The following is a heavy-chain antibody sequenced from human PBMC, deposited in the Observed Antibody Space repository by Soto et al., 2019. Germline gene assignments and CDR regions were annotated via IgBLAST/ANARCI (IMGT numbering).Heavy chain of an antibody. D-gene: IGHD6-19*01. CDR2: ITGSGGGT. Sequence: EVQLLESGGGLVQPGGSLRLSCTASGFTFSNYAMTWVRQAPGKGLEWVSTITGSGGGTYYADYVRGRFTISRDNSKNTLYLPMPNLRADDTAVYYGEIEMDASTVADFFDYCCQGTLVTVSS. CDR3: EIEMDASTVADFFDY. V-gene: IGHV3-23*01. J-gene: IGHJ4*02. CDR1: GFTFSNYA.